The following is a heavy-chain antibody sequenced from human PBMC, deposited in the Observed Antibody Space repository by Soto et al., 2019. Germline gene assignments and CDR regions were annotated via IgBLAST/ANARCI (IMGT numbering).Heavy chain of an antibody. V-gene: IGHV1-3*01. J-gene: IGHJ5*02. Sequence: GASVKVSCKASGGTFSSYAISWVRQAPGQGLEWMGWINAGNGNTKYSQKFQGRVTITRDTSASTAYMELSSLRSEDTAVYYCARGSTSCYRGGLCNWFDPWGQGTLVTVSS. CDR3: ARGSTSCYRGGLCNWFDP. CDR2: INAGNGNT. CDR1: GGTFSSYA. D-gene: IGHD2-2*01.